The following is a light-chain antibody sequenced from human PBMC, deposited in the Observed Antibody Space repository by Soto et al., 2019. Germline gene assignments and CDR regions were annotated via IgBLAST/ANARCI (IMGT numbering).Light chain of an antibody. Sequence: QSALTQPASVSGSPGQAISISCTGTSNDVGGYNYVSWYQQQPGKAPRLMVYEVTHRLSWTSDRFSGSKSGNTASLTISGLQAEDVADYYCSSYTSNRIYVFGIGTKVTVL. J-gene: IGLJ1*01. V-gene: IGLV2-14*01. CDR3: SSYTSNRIYV. CDR2: EVT. CDR1: SNDVGGYNY.